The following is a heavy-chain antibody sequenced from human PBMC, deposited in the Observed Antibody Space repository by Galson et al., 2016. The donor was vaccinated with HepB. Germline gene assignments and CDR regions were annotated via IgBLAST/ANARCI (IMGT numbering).Heavy chain of an antibody. CDR3: ARDGLQRGDY. CDR2: ITSSSSTI. V-gene: IGHV3-48*02. Sequence: SLRLSCATSGFTFSSSNMNWVRQAPGRGLQWVSYITSSSSTIYYADSVKGRFTISRDNAKNSLYLQMNSLRDEDTAVYYCARDGLQRGDYWGQGTLVTVSS. CDR1: GFTFSSSN. J-gene: IGHJ4*02. D-gene: IGHD2-15*01.